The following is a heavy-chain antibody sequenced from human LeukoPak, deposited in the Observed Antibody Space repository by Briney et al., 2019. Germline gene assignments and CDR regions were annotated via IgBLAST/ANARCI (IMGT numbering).Heavy chain of an antibody. D-gene: IGHD4-23*01. V-gene: IGHV1-69*05. Sequence: GASVKVSCKASGGTFSSYAISWLRQAPGQALEWMGRIIPIFGTANYAHKFQGRVTITTDESTSTAYMELSSLRSEDTAVYYCARAGYDDYGGNLPFDYWGQGTLVTVSS. CDR3: ARAGYDDYGGNLPFDY. CDR1: GGTFSSYA. J-gene: IGHJ4*02. CDR2: IIPIFGTA.